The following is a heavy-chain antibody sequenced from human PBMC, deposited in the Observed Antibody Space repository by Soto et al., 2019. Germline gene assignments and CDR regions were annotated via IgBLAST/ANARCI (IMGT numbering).Heavy chain of an antibody. D-gene: IGHD3-9*01. CDR1: GFTFKNYD. Sequence: EVQLLESGGGLVQPAGSLRLSCVASGFTFKNYDMKWVRQAPGKGLEWVSGISGSGAITYYADSVRGRFTISRDNSKNTLYLQLNSLGAEDTAIYYCAKDRQFRSYYESAGHYNNWGQGTLVTVSS. V-gene: IGHV3-23*01. CDR2: ISGSGAIT. CDR3: AKDRQFRSYYESAGHYNN. J-gene: IGHJ4*02.